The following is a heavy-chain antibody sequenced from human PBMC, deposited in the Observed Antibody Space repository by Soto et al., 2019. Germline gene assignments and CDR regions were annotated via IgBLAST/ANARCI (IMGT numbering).Heavy chain of an antibody. V-gene: IGHV3-23*01. CDR3: ARGYCSSTSCYYQGFY. D-gene: IGHD2-2*01. J-gene: IGHJ4*02. CDR1: GFTFSSYA. Sequence: GGSLRLSCAASGFTFSSYAMSWVRQAPGKKLEWVSAISSSSSSTYYADSVKGRFTISRDNAKNTLYLQMNSLRAEDTAVYYCARGYCSSTSCYYQGFYWGQGTLVTVSS. CDR2: ISSSSSST.